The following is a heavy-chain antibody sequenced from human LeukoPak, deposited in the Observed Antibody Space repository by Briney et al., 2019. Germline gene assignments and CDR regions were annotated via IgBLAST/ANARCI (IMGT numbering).Heavy chain of an antibody. CDR3: AIPPRVYSGYDLSHGG. J-gene: IGHJ4*02. V-gene: IGHV3-11*01. Sequence: PGGSLRLSCAASGFTFSDYYMSWIRQAPGKGLEWVSYISSSGSTIYYADSVKGRFTISRDNAKNSLYLQMNSLRAEDTAVYYYAIPPRVYSGYDLSHGGWGQGTLVTVSS. D-gene: IGHD5-12*01. CDR1: GFTFSDYY. CDR2: ISSSGSTI.